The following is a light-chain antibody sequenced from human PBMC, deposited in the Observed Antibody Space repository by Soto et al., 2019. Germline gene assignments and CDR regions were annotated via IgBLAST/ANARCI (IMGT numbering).Light chain of an antibody. CDR2: VGTGGIVG. J-gene: IGLJ2*01. CDR3: GADHGSGSNFVVV. CDR1: SGYSNYK. V-gene: IGLV9-49*01. Sequence: QLVLPQPPSTSASLGASVTLTCTLSSGYSNYKVDWYQQRPGKGPRFVMRVGTGGIVGSKGDGIPDRFSVLGSGLNRYLTIKNIQEEDESDYHCGADHGSGSNFVVVFGGGTKLTVL.